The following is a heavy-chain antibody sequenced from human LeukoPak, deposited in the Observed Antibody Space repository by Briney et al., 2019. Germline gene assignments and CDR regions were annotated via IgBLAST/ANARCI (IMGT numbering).Heavy chain of an antibody. CDR3: ARAPRYYYGSGTLDY. J-gene: IGHJ4*02. D-gene: IGHD3-10*01. Sequence: QPGGSLRLSCAASGFTFSNYAMSWVRQAPGKGLEWVSYISSRGTTTYYADSVKGRFTISRDNSKNTLYLQMNSLRAEDTAVYYCARAPRYYYGSGTLDYWGQGTLVTVSS. CDR2: ISSRGTTT. V-gene: IGHV3-48*01. CDR1: GFTFSNYA.